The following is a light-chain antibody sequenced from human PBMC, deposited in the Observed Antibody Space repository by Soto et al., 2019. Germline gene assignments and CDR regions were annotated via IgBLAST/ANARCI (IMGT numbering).Light chain of an antibody. V-gene: IGKV1-39*01. CDR1: QSITTY. Sequence: DIQMTQSPSSLSASVGDRVTITCRASQSITTYLNWYQQTSGEAPKLLIYAAARLQTVVTSRFSGSGSGTDFTLTISSLQPEDFATYYCQQAYGAPHTFGQGTKVEIK. CDR3: QQAYGAPHT. CDR2: AAA. J-gene: IGKJ1*01.